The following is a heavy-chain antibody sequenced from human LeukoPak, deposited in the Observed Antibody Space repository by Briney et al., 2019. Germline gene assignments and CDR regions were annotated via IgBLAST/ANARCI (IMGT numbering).Heavy chain of an antibody. CDR1: GFTFSIYA. Sequence: GGSLRLSCAASGFTFSIYAMNWVRQAPGEGPEWVSSISGSGGEIRYADSVKGRFTISRDNSKNTLYLQMNSLRAEDTAVYYCAKSGVTMIVVVISSTLDYWGQGTLVTVSS. D-gene: IGHD3-22*01. CDR2: ISGSGGEI. V-gene: IGHV3-23*01. J-gene: IGHJ4*02. CDR3: AKSGVTMIVVVISSTLDY.